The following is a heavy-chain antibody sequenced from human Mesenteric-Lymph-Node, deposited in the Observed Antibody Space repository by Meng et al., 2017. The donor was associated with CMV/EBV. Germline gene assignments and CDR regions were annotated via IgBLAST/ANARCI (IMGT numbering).Heavy chain of an antibody. CDR2: ISTGGGAI. Sequence: GGSLRLSCAASGFTFSTYALSWVRQAPGKGLEWISGISTGGGAIYYAKSVEGRFTVSRDNSKDTLYLQMNSLRAEDTAVYYCAKNYADIVIPAIDYWGQGTLVTVSS. CDR3: AKNYADIVIPAIDY. CDR1: GFTFSTYA. D-gene: IGHD5-12*01. V-gene: IGHV3-23*01. J-gene: IGHJ4*02.